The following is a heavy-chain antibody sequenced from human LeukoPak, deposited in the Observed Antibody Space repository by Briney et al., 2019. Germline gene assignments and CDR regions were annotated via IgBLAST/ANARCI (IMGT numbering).Heavy chain of an antibody. J-gene: IGHJ4*02. CDR3: ARDDPHHDILTGYYPIDS. D-gene: IGHD3-9*01. CDR1: GFTFIRNG. V-gene: IGHV3-30*02. Sequence: GGSLRLSCEASGFTFIRNGMHWVRQAPGKGLEWVAFLRYDGSNQYYADSVQGRFTISRDNSKNTLYLQMYSLRAEDTAVYYCARDDPHHDILTGYYPIDSWGQGTLVTVSS. CDR2: LRYDGSNQ.